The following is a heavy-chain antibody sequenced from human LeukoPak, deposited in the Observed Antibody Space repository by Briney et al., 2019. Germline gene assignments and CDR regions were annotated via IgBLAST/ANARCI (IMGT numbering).Heavy chain of an antibody. V-gene: IGHV4-4*07. CDR2: IYISGST. J-gene: IGHJ4*02. D-gene: IGHD6-13*01. Sequence: SETLSLTCTVSGGSISSYYWSWIRQPAGKGLEWIGRIYISGSTNYNPSLKSRVAISVDTSKKQFSLKLSSVTAADTAVYYCASSHLYSSSWYLSGRFDYWGQGTLVTVSS. CDR3: ASSHLYSSSWYLSGRFDY. CDR1: GGSISSYY.